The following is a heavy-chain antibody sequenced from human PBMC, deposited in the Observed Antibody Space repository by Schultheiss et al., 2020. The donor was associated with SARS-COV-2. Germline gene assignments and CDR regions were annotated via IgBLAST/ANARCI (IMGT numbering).Heavy chain of an antibody. J-gene: IGHJ3*02. CDR1: GGTFSSYA. Sequence: SVKVSCKATGGTFSSYAISWVRQAPGQGLEWMGGIIPIFGTANYAQKFQGRVTITADESTSTAYMELSSLRSEDTAVYYCAKLESNRAFDIWGQGTMVTVSS. CDR3: AKLESNRAFDI. CDR2: IIPIFGTA. D-gene: IGHD1-14*01. V-gene: IGHV1-69*13.